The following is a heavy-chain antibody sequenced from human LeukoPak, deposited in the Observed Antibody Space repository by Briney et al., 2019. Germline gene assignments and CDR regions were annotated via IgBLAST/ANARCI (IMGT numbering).Heavy chain of an antibody. D-gene: IGHD3-9*01. CDR2: IYHSGST. J-gene: IGHJ3*02. Sequence: SETLSLTCAVSGGSISSSNWWSWVRQPPGKGLEWIGYIYHSGSTYYNPSLKSRVTISVDRSKNQFSLKLSSVTAADTAVYYCARVGYDILTGSNDAFDIWGQGTMVTVSS. CDR1: GGSISSSNW. CDR3: ARVGYDILTGSNDAFDI. V-gene: IGHV4-4*02.